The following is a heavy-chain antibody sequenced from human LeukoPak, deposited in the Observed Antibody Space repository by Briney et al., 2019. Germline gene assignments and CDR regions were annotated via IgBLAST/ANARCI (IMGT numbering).Heavy chain of an antibody. J-gene: IGHJ4*02. V-gene: IGHV4-59*08. CDR1: GGSISSCF. Sequence: SETLSLTCTVSGGSISSCFWSWIRQPPGKGLEWIGYIYYSGSTNYNPSLKSRVTMSVDTSKNQFSLKLSSVTDADTAVYYCARIDRAVAGTIDYWGQGTLVTVSS. CDR2: IYYSGST. D-gene: IGHD6-19*01. CDR3: ARIDRAVAGTIDY.